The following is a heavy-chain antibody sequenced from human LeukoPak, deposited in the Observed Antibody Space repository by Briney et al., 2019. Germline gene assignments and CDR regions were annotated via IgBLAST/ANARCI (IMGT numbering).Heavy chain of an antibody. J-gene: IGHJ4*02. D-gene: IGHD4-17*01. CDR2: MYSSGTT. CDR1: GGSISNYY. CDR3: ARATTYGDADY. Sequence: TSETLSLTCTVSGGSISNYYCSWIRQRPGKGLQGIGYMYSSGTTNYNPSLKSRVTISVDTSKNQFSVTLSSVTAADTAVYYCARATTYGDADYWGQGTLVTVSS. V-gene: IGHV4-59*01.